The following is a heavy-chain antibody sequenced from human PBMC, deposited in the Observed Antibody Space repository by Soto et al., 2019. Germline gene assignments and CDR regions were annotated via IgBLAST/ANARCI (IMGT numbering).Heavy chain of an antibody. CDR3: AKDDFWSPNIFEY. CDR1: GFTFSSYA. CDR2: ISGSGRDT. D-gene: IGHD3-3*01. J-gene: IGHJ4*02. V-gene: IGHV3-23*01. Sequence: PGGSLRLSCAASGFTFSSYAMSWVRQAPGKGLEWVSAISGSGRDTYHADSVKGRFTISRDNSKNTLFLQMKSLRAEDTAVYYCAKDDFWSPNIFEYWGQGTLVTVSS.